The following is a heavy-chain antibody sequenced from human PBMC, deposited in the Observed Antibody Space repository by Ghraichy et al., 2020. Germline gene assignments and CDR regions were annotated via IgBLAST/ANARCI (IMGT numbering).Heavy chain of an antibody. CDR1: GFTFTNYV. J-gene: IGHJ6*02. CDR2: ISGSGGST. V-gene: IGHV3-23*01. D-gene: IGHD3/OR15-3a*01. CDR3: AKGVAIRGHYYKDLDV. Sequence: GGSLRLSCAASGFTFTNYVMNWVRQAPGKGLGWVATISGSGGSTDYADSVKGRFTISRDNSKNTLYLQMNSLRAEDTAVYYCAKGVAIRGHYYKDLDVWGQGTTVTVSS.